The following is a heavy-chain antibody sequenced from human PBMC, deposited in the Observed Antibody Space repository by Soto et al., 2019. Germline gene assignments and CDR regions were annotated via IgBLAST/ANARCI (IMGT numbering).Heavy chain of an antibody. CDR1: GFTFSSHV. J-gene: IGHJ5*02. D-gene: IGHD6-13*01. V-gene: IGHV3-23*01. CDR3: AKDVTSHGPRGYSSSWYGWFDP. CDR2: DSARNTNT. Sequence: EVQLLESGGGLVQPGGSLRLSCAASGFTFSSHVMSWVRQAPGRGLEWVAADSARNTNTYYADSVKGRFTISRDNSKSTVYLQLDSLRVEDTAVYHFAKDVTSHGPRGYSSSWYGWFDPWGQGTLVVVSS.